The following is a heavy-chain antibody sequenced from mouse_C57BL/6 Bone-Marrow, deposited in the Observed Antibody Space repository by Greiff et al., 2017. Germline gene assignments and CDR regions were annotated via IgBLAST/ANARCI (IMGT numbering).Heavy chain of an antibody. J-gene: IGHJ2*01. V-gene: IGHV14-4*01. CDR2: IDPENGDT. Sequence: VQLQQSGAELVRPGASVKLSCTASGFNIKDDYMHWVKQRPEQGLEWIGWIDPENGDTEYASKFQGKATITADKPSNTAYLPLSSLTSEDTAVYYCTTVYYFDYWGQGTTLTVSS. CDR3: TTVYYFDY. CDR1: GFNIKDDY.